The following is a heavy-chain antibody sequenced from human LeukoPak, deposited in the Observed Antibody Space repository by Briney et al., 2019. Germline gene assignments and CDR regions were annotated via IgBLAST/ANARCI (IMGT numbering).Heavy chain of an antibody. D-gene: IGHD3-3*01. CDR3: ARAAWPYYDFWSGHNWFDP. CDR2: INHSGST. V-gene: IGHV4-30-2*01. CDR1: GDSISSGGYS. J-gene: IGHJ5*02. Sequence: PSETQSLTCAVSGDSISSGGYSWSWIRQPPGKGLEWIGYINHSGSTNYNPSLKSRVTISVDTSKNQFSLKLSSVTAADTAVYYCARAAWPYYDFWSGHNWFDPWGQGTLVTAS.